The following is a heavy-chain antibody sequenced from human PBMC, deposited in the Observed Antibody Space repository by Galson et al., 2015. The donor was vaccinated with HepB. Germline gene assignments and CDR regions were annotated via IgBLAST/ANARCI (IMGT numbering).Heavy chain of an antibody. CDR3: AHRPANFLALPFDP. J-gene: IGHJ5*02. CDR2: IFWDDDK. CDR1: GFSLSTSGVG. Sequence: PALVKPTQTLTLTCTFSGFSLSTSGVGVGWIRQPPGKAPEWLALIFWDDDKRYSPSLKNRLTITKDTSKNQVVLVMTNMDPVDTATYYCAHRPANFLALPFDPWGQGTLVTVSS. V-gene: IGHV2-5*02. D-gene: IGHD3-3*01.